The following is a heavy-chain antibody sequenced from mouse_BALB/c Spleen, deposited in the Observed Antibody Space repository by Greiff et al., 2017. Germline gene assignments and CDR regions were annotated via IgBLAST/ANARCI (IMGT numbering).Heavy chain of an antibody. J-gene: IGHJ2*01. Sequence: EVMLVESGGDLVKPGGSLKLSCAASGFTFSSYGMSWVRQTPDKRLEWVATISSGGSYTYYPDSVKGRFTISRDNAKNTLYLQMSSLKSEDTAMYYCAGHRDNYFDYWGQGTTLTVSS. D-gene: IGHD3-1*01. CDR2: ISSGGSYT. CDR1: GFTFSSYG. CDR3: AGHRDNYFDY. V-gene: IGHV5-6*02.